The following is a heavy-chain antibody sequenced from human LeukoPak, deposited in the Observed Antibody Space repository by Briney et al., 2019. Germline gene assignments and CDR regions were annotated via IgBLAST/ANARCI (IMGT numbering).Heavy chain of an antibody. V-gene: IGHV3-23*01. CDR2: ISGNGDNT. CDR1: GFTFSNYG. D-gene: IGHD3-22*01. J-gene: IGHJ4*02. Sequence: PGGSLRLSYAASGFTFSNYGMSWVRQAPGKGLEWVSGISGNGDNTYADSVKGRSSISRDNSKNTLYLQMDSLRAEDTAVYHCAKTNGYYDYWGRGTLVTVSS. CDR3: AKTNGYYDY.